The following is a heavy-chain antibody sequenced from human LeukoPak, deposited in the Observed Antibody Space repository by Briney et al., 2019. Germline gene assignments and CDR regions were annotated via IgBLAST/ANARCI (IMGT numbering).Heavy chain of an antibody. Sequence: SETLSLTCTVSGGSISSYYWSWIRQPAGKGLEWLGRIYTSGSTNYNPSLKSRVTMSVDTSKNQFSLKLSSVTAADTAVYYCARVSSTSYYYYYMDVWGKGTTVTISS. V-gene: IGHV4-4*07. J-gene: IGHJ6*03. CDR3: ARVSSTSYYYYYMDV. CDR2: IYTSGST. CDR1: GGSISSYY. D-gene: IGHD2-2*01.